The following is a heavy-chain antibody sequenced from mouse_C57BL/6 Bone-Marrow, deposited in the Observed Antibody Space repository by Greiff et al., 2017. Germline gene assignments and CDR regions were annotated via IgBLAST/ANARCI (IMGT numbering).Heavy chain of an antibody. J-gene: IGHJ2*01. D-gene: IGHD2-5*01. CDR2: IRLKSDNYAT. V-gene: IGHV6-3*01. CDR3: TGSIVRFDY. Sequence: DVQLQESGGGLVQPGGSMKLSCVASGFTFSNYWMNWVRQSPEKGLEWVAQIRLKSDNYATHYAVSVKGRFTISRDDSKMSVYLQMNNLRAEDAGIYYCTGSIVRFDYWGQGTTLTVSS. CDR1: GFTFSNYW.